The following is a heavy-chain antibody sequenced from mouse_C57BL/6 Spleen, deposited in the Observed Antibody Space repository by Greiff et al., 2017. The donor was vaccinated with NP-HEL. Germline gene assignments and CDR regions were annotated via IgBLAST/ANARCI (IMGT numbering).Heavy chain of an antibody. CDR1: GYTFTDYY. Sequence: EVQLQQSGPELVKPGASVKISCKASGYTFTDYYMNWVKQSHGNSLEWIGDINPKNGGTGYNQKFKGKATLTVDKSSSTAYMELRSLTSEDSAVYYCARGGVATVVATNDLDYWGQGTTLTVSS. V-gene: IGHV1-26*01. CDR2: INPKNGGT. D-gene: IGHD1-1*01. CDR3: ARGGVATVVATNDLDY. J-gene: IGHJ2*01.